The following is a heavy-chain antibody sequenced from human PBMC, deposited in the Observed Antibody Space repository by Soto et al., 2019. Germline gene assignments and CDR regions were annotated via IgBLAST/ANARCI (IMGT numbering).Heavy chain of an antibody. V-gene: IGHV2-5*02. CDR2: IYWDGDQ. J-gene: IGHJ5*01. Sequence: QITLKESGPTLVKPTQTLTLTCTFSGFSFSINGVAVGWIRLPPGQALEWRALIYWDGDQGYNPSLKNRLTITKDTSRNQVVLTMTNMYPVYTATYYCAHKRDVSRGFKSWGQGTLVTVSS. CDR1: GFSFSINGVA. CDR3: AHKRDVSRGFKS.